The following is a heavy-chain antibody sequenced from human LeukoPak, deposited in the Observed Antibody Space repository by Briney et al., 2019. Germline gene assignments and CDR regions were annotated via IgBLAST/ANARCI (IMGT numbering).Heavy chain of an antibody. J-gene: IGHJ4*02. CDR2: ISTHNGKT. D-gene: IGHD5-12*01. Sequence: AASVKVSCKASGYPFSTYGISWVRQAPGQGLQWMAWISTHNGKTDYAQNFQDRVTVTRDTSTSTVYMELRSLRSDDMAVYFCARDVGTTHFDFWGQGTLVTVSS. CDR1: GYPFSTYG. CDR3: ARDVGTTHFDF. V-gene: IGHV1-18*03.